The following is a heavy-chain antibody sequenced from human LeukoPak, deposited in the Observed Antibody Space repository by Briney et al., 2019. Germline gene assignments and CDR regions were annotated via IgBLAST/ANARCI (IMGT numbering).Heavy chain of an antibody. CDR2: ISYDGSNK. J-gene: IGHJ4*02. CDR1: GFTFSDYG. CDR3: ASEGIAVAGPRVDY. Sequence: GGSLRLSCAASGFTFSDYGIHWVRQAPGKGLEWVAVISYDGSNKYYADSVKGRFTISRDNSKNTLYLQMNSLRAEDTAVYYCASEGIAVAGPRVDYWGQGTLVTVSS. D-gene: IGHD6-19*01. V-gene: IGHV3-30*03.